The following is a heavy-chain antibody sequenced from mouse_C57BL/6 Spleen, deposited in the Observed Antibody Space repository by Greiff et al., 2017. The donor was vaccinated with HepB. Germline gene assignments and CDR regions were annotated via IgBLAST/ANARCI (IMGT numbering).Heavy chain of an antibody. CDR3: ARGITTEARFAY. D-gene: IGHD1-1*01. CDR2: IYPRSGNT. V-gene: IGHV1-81*01. J-gene: IGHJ3*01. CDR1: GYTFTSYG. Sequence: LVESGAELARPGASVKLSCKASGYTFTSYGISWVKQRTGQGLEWIGEIYPRSGNTYYNEKFKGKATLTADKSSSTAYMELRSLTSEDSAVYFCARGITTEARFAYWGQGTLVTVSA.